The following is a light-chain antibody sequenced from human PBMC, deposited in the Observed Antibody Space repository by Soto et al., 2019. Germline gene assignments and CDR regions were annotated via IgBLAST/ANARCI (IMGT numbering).Light chain of an antibody. V-gene: IGLV2-8*01. CDR3: CSYAGSSTYV. CDR2: EVN. Sequence: QSVLTQPPSASGSPGQSVTISCTGTSSDVGAYKYVSWYQQHPGKAPKVMIYEVNKRPSGVPDRFSGSKSGNTASLTISGLQAEDEADYYCCSYAGSSTYVFGTGTKVTVL. CDR1: SSDVGAYKY. J-gene: IGLJ1*01.